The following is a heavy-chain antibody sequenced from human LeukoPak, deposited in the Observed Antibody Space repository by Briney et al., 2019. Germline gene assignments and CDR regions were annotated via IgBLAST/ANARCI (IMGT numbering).Heavy chain of an antibody. V-gene: IGHV3-21*01. CDR3: ARKRDYYYYMDV. J-gene: IGHJ6*03. CDR1: GFTFSSYS. Sequence: GGSLRLSCAASGFTFSSYSMNWVRQAPGKGLEWVSSISSSSSYIYYADSVKGRFTISRDNAKNSLYLQMNSLRAEDTAVYYCARKRDYYYYMDVWGKGTTVTVSS. CDR2: ISSSSSYI.